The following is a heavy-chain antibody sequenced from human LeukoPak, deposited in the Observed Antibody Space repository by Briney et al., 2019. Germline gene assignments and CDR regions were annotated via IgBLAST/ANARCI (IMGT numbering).Heavy chain of an antibody. CDR1: GFPFSNSG. CDR2: ISSSSRYM. D-gene: IGHD6-13*01. V-gene: IGHV3-21*06. CDR3: ARVSTAVSLAIDY. J-gene: IGHJ4*02. Sequence: GGSLRLSCAASGFPFSNSGMNWVRRAPGKGLEWVSVISSSSRYMYYADSVKGRFTISRDNAKNSLYLQMNSLRAEDTAVYYCARVSTAVSLAIDYWGQGTLVTVST.